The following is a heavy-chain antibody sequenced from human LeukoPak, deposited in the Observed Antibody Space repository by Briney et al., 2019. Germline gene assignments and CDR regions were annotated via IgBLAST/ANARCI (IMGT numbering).Heavy chain of an antibody. CDR3: VKGRGYSCGSNYYYYGMDV. D-gene: IGHD5-18*01. CDR2: ISSNGGST. J-gene: IGHJ6*02. CDR1: GFTFSSYA. Sequence: GGSLRLSCSASGFTFSSYAMHWVRQAPGKGLEYVSAISSNGGSTYYADSVKGRFTISRDNSKNTLYLQMSSLRAEDTAVYYCVKGRGYSCGSNYYYYGMDVWGQGTTVTVSS. V-gene: IGHV3-64D*06.